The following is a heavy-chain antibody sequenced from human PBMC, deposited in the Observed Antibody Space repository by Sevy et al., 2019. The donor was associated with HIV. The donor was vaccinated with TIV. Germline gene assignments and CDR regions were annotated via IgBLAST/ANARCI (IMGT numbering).Heavy chain of an antibody. J-gene: IGHJ6*02. CDR3: AKGDRTFYGMDV. Sequence: GGSLRLSCAASGFTFSTYAMIWVRQAPGKGLEWVSAISGSGGSTYYADSLEGRFTISRDNSKNTLYLQMNSLRAEDTAVYYCAKGDRTFYGMDVWGQRTTVTVSS. CDR2: ISGSGGST. CDR1: GFTFSTYA. V-gene: IGHV3-23*01. D-gene: IGHD2-15*01.